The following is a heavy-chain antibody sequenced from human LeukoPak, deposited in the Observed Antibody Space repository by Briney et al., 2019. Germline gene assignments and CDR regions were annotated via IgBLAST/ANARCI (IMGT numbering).Heavy chain of an antibody. V-gene: IGHV4-39*07. CDR3: ARETPVRPFDY. Sequence: PSETLSLTCTVSGGSISSSYFYWDWIRQPPGKGLEWIGSMYYSGSTYYNPSLKSRVTISVDTSKNQFSLKLSSVTAADTAVYYCARETPVRPFDYWGQGTLVTVSS. CDR2: MYYSGST. J-gene: IGHJ4*02. D-gene: IGHD2-8*01. CDR1: GGSISSSYFY.